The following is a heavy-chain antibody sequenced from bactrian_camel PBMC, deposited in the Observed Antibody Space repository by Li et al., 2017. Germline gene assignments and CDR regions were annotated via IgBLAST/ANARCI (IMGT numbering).Heavy chain of an antibody. Sequence: QVQLVESGGDSVQAGGSLSLSCVVSGDTDTPRCVAWFRQAPGKERGEREGVVRMSRTGVTTLYVDSVKGRFTISQDNAKNTIYLQMHSLTPEDTDMYYCAAGTTLVSRGGRWECMLFGDRYAYWGRGTQVTVS. CDR3: AAGTTLVSRGGRWECMLFGDRYAY. CDR2: VVRMSRTGVTT. V-gene: IGHV3-3*01. D-gene: IGHD6*01. J-gene: IGHJ4*01. CDR1: GDTDTPRC.